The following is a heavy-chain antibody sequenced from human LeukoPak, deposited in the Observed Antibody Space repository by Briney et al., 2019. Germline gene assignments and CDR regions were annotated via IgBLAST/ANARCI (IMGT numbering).Heavy chain of an antibody. V-gene: IGHV3-23*01. Sequence: PGGSLRLSCAASGFTVSSNYMSWVRQAPGKGLEWVSAISGSGGSTYYADSVKGRFTISRDNSKNTLYLQMNSLRAEDTAVYYCANSYHDYEDYYFDYWGQGTLVTVSS. CDR2: ISGSGGST. CDR1: GFTVSSNY. D-gene: IGHD4-17*01. J-gene: IGHJ4*02. CDR3: ANSYHDYEDYYFDY.